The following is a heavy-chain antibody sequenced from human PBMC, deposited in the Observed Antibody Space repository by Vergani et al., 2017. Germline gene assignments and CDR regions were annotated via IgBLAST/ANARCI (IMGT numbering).Heavy chain of an antibody. Sequence: EVQLVESGGGLVKPGGSLRLSCAASGFTFSNAWMSWVRQAPGKGLEWVGRIKSKTGGGTTDYAAPVKGRFTISRDDSKNTLYLQMNSLKTEDTAVYYCFAETWIQLWTPFDYWGQGTLVTVSS. D-gene: IGHD5-18*01. CDR1: GFTFSNAW. CDR2: IKSKTGGGTT. CDR3: FAETWIQLWTPFDY. J-gene: IGHJ4*02. V-gene: IGHV3-15*01.